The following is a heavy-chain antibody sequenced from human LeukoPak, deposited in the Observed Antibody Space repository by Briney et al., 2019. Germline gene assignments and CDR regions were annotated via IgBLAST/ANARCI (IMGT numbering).Heavy chain of an antibody. V-gene: IGHV3-7*01. CDR1: GFTFNRYW. Sequence: GGSLRLSCAASGFTFNRYWMSWGRQAPGKELQWVANIKQDGSAKYYVDSVKGRFTISRDNAKNSLYLQMNSLRAEDTAVYYCARDLRYCSSTSCSHYYYYMDVWGKGTTVTVSS. CDR2: IKQDGSAK. J-gene: IGHJ6*03. CDR3: ARDLRYCSSTSCSHYYYYMDV. D-gene: IGHD2-2*01.